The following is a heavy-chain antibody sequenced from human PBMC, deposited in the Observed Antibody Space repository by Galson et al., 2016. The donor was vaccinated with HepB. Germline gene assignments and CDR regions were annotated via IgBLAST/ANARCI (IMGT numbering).Heavy chain of an antibody. Sequence: SVKVSCKASGYTFTTYGIQWVRQAPGQRLEWIGWYNAGNGDPRYSQNFQGRVTFTRDTSASTAYMELSSLRSEDTAVYFCARSGNAWSVDYWGQGTLVSVSS. V-gene: IGHV1-3*01. CDR3: ARSGNAWSVDY. J-gene: IGHJ4*02. CDR1: GYTFTTYG. CDR2: YNAGNGDP. D-gene: IGHD2-15*01.